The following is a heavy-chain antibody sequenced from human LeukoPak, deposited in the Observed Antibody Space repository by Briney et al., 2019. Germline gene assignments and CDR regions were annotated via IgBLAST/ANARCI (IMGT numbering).Heavy chain of an antibody. CDR3: ARRIYGGNTYNWFDP. V-gene: IGHV5-51*01. CDR1: GDDFSRSW. J-gene: IGHJ5*02. Sequence: GESLKISCQVSGDDFSRSWIGWVRQVPGKGLDWMGIIFPEDSDTRYSPSFQGQVTISADKSISTAYLQWSSLKASDTAMYYCARRIYGGNTYNWFDPWGQGTLVTVSS. D-gene: IGHD4-23*01. CDR2: IFPEDSDT.